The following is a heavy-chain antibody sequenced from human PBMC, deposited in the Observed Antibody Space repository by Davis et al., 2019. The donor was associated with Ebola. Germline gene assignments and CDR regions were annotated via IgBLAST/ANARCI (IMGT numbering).Heavy chain of an antibody. CDR1: GFTFSSYA. CDR3: ARDEAAAGYYYYYYGMDV. V-gene: IGHV3-30*04. CDR2: ISYDGSNK. J-gene: IGHJ6*02. Sequence: GESLKISCAASGFTFSSYAMHWVRQAPGKGLEWVAVISYDGSNKYYADSVKGRFTISRDNSKNTLYLQMNSLRDEDTAVYYCARDEAAAGYYYYYYGMDVWGQGTTVTVSS. D-gene: IGHD6-13*01.